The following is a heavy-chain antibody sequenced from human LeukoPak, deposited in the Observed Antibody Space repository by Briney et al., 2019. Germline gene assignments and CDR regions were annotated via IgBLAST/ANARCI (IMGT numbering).Heavy chain of an antibody. D-gene: IGHD3-10*01. CDR2: IYYSGST. V-gene: IGHV4-59*01. CDR1: GGSISSYY. J-gene: IGHJ4*02. Sequence: PSETLSLTCTVSGGSISSYYWSWIRQPPGKGLEWIGYIYYSGSTNYNPSLKSRVTISVDTSKNQFSLKLSSVTAADTAVYYCAREVRAYYYGSGSESGISAFDYWGQGTLVTVSS. CDR3: AREVRAYYYGSGSESGISAFDY.